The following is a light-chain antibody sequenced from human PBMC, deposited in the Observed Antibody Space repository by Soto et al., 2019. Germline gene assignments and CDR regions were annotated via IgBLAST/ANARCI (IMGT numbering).Light chain of an antibody. CDR1: QRVSRSY. CDR2: GAS. CDR3: QQYGSSLFT. V-gene: IGKV3-20*01. J-gene: IGKJ3*01. Sequence: EILLTQSPGTLSLSPGERATLSCRASQRVSRSYLAWYQQKPGQAPRLLIYGASSRATGIPDRFSGSGSGTDFTLTISRLEPEDFAVYYCQQYGSSLFTFGPGTKVDIK.